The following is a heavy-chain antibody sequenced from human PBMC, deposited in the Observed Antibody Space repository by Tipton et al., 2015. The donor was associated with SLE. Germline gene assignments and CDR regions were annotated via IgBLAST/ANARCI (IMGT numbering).Heavy chain of an antibody. CDR1: GGSISSGDHH. Sequence: TLSLTCSVSGGSISSGDHHWNWIRQRPGKGLEWIGYIYYSGITYYNPSLKSRVTISVDTSKKQFSLKLNSVTAADTAVYYCASGFNFYFDYWGQGTLVTVSS. J-gene: IGHJ4*02. CDR2: IYYSGIT. CDR3: ASGFNFYFDY. D-gene: IGHD1-1*01. V-gene: IGHV4-61*08.